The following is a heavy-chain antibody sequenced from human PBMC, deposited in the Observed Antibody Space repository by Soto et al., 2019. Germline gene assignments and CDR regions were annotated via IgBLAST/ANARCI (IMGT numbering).Heavy chain of an antibody. Sequence: GGSLRLSCNVSGFTFGNYYMSWIRQAPGKGLESISYISSRGVTIYYADSVKGRFTISRDNAKNSLFLQMDSLRAEDTAVYYCARVTASGWFVNGRDYFDHWGQGTLVTVSS. J-gene: IGHJ4*02. CDR1: GFTFGNYY. CDR2: ISSRGVTI. V-gene: IGHV3-11*01. CDR3: ARVTASGWFVNGRDYFDH. D-gene: IGHD6-19*01.